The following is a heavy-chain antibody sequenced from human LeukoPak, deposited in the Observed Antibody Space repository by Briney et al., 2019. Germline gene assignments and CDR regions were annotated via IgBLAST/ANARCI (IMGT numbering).Heavy chain of an antibody. Sequence: PGGSLRLSCAASGFTLSSYGMHWVRQAPGKGLEWVAFIRYDGSNKYYADSVKGRLTISRDNSKNTLYLQMNSLRAEDTAVYYCAKEGVAGIDYWGQGTLVTVSS. V-gene: IGHV3-30*02. CDR2: IRYDGSNK. CDR3: AKEGVAGIDY. D-gene: IGHD6-19*01. CDR1: GFTLSSYG. J-gene: IGHJ4*02.